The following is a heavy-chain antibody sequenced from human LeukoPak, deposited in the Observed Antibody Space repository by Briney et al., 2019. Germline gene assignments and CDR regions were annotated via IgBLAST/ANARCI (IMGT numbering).Heavy chain of an antibody. Sequence: PGGSLRLSCAASGFTVSSNYMSWVRQAPGKGLEWVSDISGSGANTYYGDSVKGRFTISRDNSKNTLYLQMSSLRAEDTAVYYCATQKGDSPDYWGQGTLVTVSS. CDR3: ATQKGDSPDY. CDR2: ISGSGANT. CDR1: GFTVSSNY. D-gene: IGHD2-21*01. J-gene: IGHJ4*02. V-gene: IGHV3-23*01.